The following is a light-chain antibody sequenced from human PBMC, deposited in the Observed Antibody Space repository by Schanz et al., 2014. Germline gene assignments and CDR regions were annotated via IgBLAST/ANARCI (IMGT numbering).Light chain of an antibody. Sequence: EIVLTQSPGTLSLSPGERATFSCRASQSVRSTYFAWYQHIPGQAPRLLIHDVSKRASGIADRFSGSGSGAEFTLTISRLEHEDFAVYYCQHYGSSPETFGRGTTVEIK. CDR3: QHYGSSPET. CDR1: QSVRSTY. CDR2: DVS. V-gene: IGKV3-20*01. J-gene: IGKJ1*01.